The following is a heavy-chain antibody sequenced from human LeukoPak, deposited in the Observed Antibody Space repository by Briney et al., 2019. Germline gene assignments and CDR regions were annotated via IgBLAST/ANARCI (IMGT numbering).Heavy chain of an antibody. D-gene: IGHD6-13*01. CDR2: ISIGATTI. CDR3: ARDIEAAGLFLDY. V-gene: IGHV3-11*01. CDR1: GFTFSDYY. J-gene: IGHJ4*02. Sequence: GGSLRLSCAASGFTFSDYYMAWIRQAPGKGLECVSYISIGATTIYYADSVKGRFTISRDNAKNSLYLQMNSLRAEDTAVYYCARDIEAAGLFLDYWGRGSLVTVSS.